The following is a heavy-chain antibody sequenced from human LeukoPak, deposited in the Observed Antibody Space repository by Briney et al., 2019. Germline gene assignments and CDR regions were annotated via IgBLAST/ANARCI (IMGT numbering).Heavy chain of an antibody. CDR1: GYTFTSYA. CDR2: INAGNGNT. V-gene: IGHV1-3*01. CDR3: ARGSLISQYSGGRYWFDP. Sequence: ASVKVSCKASGYTFTSYAMHWVRQAPGQRLEWMGWINAGNGNTKYSQKFQGRVTITRDTSASTAYMELSSLRSEDTAVYYCARGSLISQYSGGRYWFDPWGQGTLVTVSS. D-gene: IGHD2-21*01. J-gene: IGHJ5*02.